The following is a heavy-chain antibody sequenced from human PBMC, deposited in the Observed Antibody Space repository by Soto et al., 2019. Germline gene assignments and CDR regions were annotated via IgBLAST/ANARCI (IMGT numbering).Heavy chain of an antibody. V-gene: IGHV6-1*01. J-gene: IGHJ4*02. Sequence: SQTLSLTCAISGDSVSSNSAAWNWIRQSPSRGLEWLGRTYYRSKWYNDYAVSVKSRITINSDTSKNQFSLQLNSVTPEDTAVYYCARDRTVTTLPQRYFDYWGQGTLVTVSS. CDR2: TYYRSKWYN. CDR3: ARDRTVTTLPQRYFDY. D-gene: IGHD4-17*01. CDR1: GDSVSSNSAA.